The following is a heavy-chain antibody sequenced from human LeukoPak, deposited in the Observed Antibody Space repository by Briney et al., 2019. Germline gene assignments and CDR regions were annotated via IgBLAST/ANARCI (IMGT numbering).Heavy chain of an antibody. CDR3: ATEGV. CDR2: ISSSGSTI. D-gene: IGHD3-16*01. Sequence: LSLTSTVSGGSISSYYWSWIRQPPGKGLEWVSYISSSGSTIYYADSVKGRFTISRDNAKNSLYLQMNSLRAEDTAVYYCATEGVWGQRTLVTVCS. V-gene: IGHV3-11*04. CDR1: GGSISSYY. J-gene: IGHJ4*02.